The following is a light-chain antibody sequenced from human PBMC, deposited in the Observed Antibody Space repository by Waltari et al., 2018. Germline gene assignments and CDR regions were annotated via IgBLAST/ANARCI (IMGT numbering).Light chain of an antibody. CDR1: SGSIARNY. Sequence: NFMLTQPHSVSESPGKTVTISCTGSSGSIARNYVQWYQQRPGSAPTTGIYEDNQRPSGVPDRFSGSIDSSSNSASLTISGLKTEDEADYYCQSYDSSAWVFGGGTKLTVL. J-gene: IGLJ3*02. CDR3: QSYDSSAWV. V-gene: IGLV6-57*02. CDR2: EDN.